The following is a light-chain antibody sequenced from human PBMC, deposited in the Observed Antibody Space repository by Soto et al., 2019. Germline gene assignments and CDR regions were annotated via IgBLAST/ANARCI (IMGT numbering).Light chain of an antibody. Sequence: QSVLTQPASVSGSPGQSITISCTGTSSDVGAYNYVSWYQQHPVKAPKLMIYEVSKRPSGVPDRFSGSKSGNTASLTVSGLQAEDEADYFCSSYAGSNNYVFGTGTKLTVL. V-gene: IGLV2-8*01. CDR2: EVS. CDR3: SSYAGSNNYV. CDR1: SSDVGAYNY. J-gene: IGLJ1*01.